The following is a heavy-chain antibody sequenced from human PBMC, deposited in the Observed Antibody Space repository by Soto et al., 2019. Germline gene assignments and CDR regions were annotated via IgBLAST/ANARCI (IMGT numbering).Heavy chain of an antibody. V-gene: IGHV4-39*01. CDR2: IYYSGST. J-gene: IGHJ5*02. D-gene: IGHD2-2*01. CDR3: ERRDGQQLLKRNWFDP. CDR1: GGSISSSSYY. Sequence: QLQLQESGPGLVKPSETLSLTCTVSGGSISSSSYYWGWIRQPPGKGLEWIGSIYYSGSTYYNPSLKSRVTISGDTSKNQFSLKRSSVTAADTAVYYCERRDGQQLLKRNWFDPWGQGTLVTVS.